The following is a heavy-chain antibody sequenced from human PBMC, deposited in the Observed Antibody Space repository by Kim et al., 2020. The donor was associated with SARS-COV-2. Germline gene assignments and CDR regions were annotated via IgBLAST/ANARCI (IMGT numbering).Heavy chain of an antibody. CDR3: ARHHPYYGDFNPPDY. J-gene: IGHJ4*02. Sequence: GGSLRLSCAASGFTFYNYYMNWVRQAPGKGLEWVSSISGSSYYIHYADSVKGRFTISRDNAKNSLWLQMDSLRVEDTAVYYCARHHPYYGDFNPPDYWGQGTLVTVSA. CDR2: ISGSSYYI. V-gene: IGHV3-21*01. D-gene: IGHD4-17*01. CDR1: GFTFYNYY.